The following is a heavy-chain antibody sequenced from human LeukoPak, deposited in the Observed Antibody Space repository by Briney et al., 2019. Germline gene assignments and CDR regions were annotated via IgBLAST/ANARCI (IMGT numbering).Heavy chain of an antibody. Sequence: ASVKVSCKASGYTFTSYDINWVRQATGQGLEWMGWMNPNSGNTGYAQKFQGRVTMTRNTSISTAYMELSSLRSEDTAVYYCARGYENRGYGDPRALGYWGQGTLVTVSS. CDR1: GYTFTSYD. CDR2: MNPNSGNT. D-gene: IGHD4-17*01. CDR3: ARGYENRGYGDPRALGY. V-gene: IGHV1-8*01. J-gene: IGHJ4*02.